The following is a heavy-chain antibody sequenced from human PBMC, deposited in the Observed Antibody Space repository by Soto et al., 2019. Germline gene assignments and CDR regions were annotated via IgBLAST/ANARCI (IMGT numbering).Heavy chain of an antibody. CDR1: GASIGSYY. V-gene: IGHV4-59*01. CDR3: ASRDPGTSVDY. CDR2: IYDSGST. Sequence: SETLSLTCTVSGASIGSYYWSWIRQPPGKALEWIGYIYDSGSTTYSPSLKSRVTLSVDTSKNQFSLKLRFVTAADTAVYYCASRDPGTSVDYWGQGTLVTVSS. D-gene: IGHD1-7*01. J-gene: IGHJ4*02.